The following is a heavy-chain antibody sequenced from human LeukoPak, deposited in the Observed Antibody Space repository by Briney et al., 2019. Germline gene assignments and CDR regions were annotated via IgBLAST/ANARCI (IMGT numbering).Heavy chain of an antibody. J-gene: IGHJ4*02. CDR2: ISSSGSTI. CDR1: GFTFSSYS. CDR3: ARGWYGDYVSLFDY. Sequence: PGGSLRLSCAASGFTFSSYSMNWVRQAPGKGLEWVSYISSSGSTIYYADSVKGRFTISRDNAKNSLYLQMNSLRAEDTAVYYCARGWYGDYVSLFDYWGQGTLVTVSS. V-gene: IGHV3-48*04. D-gene: IGHD4-17*01.